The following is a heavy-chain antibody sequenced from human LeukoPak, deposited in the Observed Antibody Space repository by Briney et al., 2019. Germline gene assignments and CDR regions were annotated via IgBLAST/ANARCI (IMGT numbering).Heavy chain of an antibody. D-gene: IGHD3-22*01. V-gene: IGHV1-18*01. CDR3: ARDRQLGSSGYYAAY. Sequence: VRXAPGQGXXWMGWISAYNGNTNYAQKVQGRVTLTTETSTSTAYMELRSLRSDDTAVYYCARDRQLGSSGYYAAYWGQGTLVTVSS. CDR2: ISAYNGNT. J-gene: IGHJ4*02.